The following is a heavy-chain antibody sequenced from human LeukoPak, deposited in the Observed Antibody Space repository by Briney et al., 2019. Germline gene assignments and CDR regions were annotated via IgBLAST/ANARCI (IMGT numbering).Heavy chain of an antibody. CDR2: IRYDGSNK. J-gene: IGHJ4*02. V-gene: IGHV3-30*02. CDR1: GFTFSSYG. Sequence: GGSLRPSCAASGFTFSSYGMSWVRQAPGKGLEWVAFIRYDGSNKYYADSVKGRFTISRDDSKNTLYLQMNSLRAEGTAVYYCAKESESYDSSGSTFDYWGQGTLVTVSS. CDR3: AKESESYDSSGSTFDY. D-gene: IGHD3-22*01.